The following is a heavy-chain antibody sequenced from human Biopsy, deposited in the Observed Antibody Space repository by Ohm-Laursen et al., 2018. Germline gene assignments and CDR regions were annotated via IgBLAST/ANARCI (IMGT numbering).Heavy chain of an antibody. CDR3: ARHAPSYSGSYWRYFDL. D-gene: IGHD1-26*01. V-gene: IGHV4-31*01. Sequence: TLSLTCTVSGSSISSGGSYWSWIRQRPGKGLEWIGYIFNSANTYYNPSLKNLITISGDTSKNQFSLKLNSVTAADTAVYYCARHAPSYSGSYWRYFDLWGRGTLVTVSS. J-gene: IGHJ2*01. CDR1: GSSISSGGSY. CDR2: IFNSANT.